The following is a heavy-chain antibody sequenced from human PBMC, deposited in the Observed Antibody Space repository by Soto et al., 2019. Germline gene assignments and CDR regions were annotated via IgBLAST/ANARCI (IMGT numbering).Heavy chain of an antibody. CDR1: GDSVSSNSAA. J-gene: IGHJ5*02. CDR3: ARGWRNCTTSSCYYWFDP. CDR2: TYYRSKWYN. D-gene: IGHD2-2*01. Sequence: SQTLSLTCAISGDSVSSNSAAWNWIRQSPSRGLEWLGRTYYRSKWYNDYAVSVKSRIAINPDTSKNQFSLQLNPVTPEDTAVYYCARGWRNCTTSSCYYWFDPWGQGTLVTVSS. V-gene: IGHV6-1*01.